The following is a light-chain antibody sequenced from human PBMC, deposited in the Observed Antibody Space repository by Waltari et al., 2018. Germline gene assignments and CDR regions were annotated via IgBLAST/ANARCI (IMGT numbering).Light chain of an antibody. V-gene: IGKV3-15*01. CDR3: QQYNNWPPWT. J-gene: IGKJ1*01. CDR1: QSVRNN. CDR2: GAS. Sequence: EIVLTQSPGTLSLSLGERATLSCRASQSVRNNLVWYQQKPGQAPRLLIYGASTRVTGIPARFSGSGSGTEFTLTISSLQSEDFAVYYCQQYNNWPPWTFGQGTKVEIK.